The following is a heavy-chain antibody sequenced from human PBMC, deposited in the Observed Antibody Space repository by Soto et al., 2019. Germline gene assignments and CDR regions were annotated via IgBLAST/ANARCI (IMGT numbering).Heavy chain of an antibody. CDR3: ARDFVVGGPTINYYYGMDV. V-gene: IGHV4-31*03. J-gene: IGHJ6*02. CDR1: GGSISSGGYY. CDR2: IYYSGST. Sequence: SETLSLTCTVSGGSISSGGYYWSWIRQHPGKGLEWIGYIYYSGSTYYNPSLKSRVTISVDTSKNQFSLKLSSVTAEDTAVYYCARDFVVGGPTINYYYGMDVWGQGTTVTVSS. D-gene: IGHD1-26*01.